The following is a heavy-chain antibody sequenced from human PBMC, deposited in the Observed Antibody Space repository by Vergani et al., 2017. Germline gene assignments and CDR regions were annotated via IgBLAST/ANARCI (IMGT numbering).Heavy chain of an antibody. CDR3: ARDLGIQPGWFDP. J-gene: IGHJ5*02. CDR2: IYYSGST. D-gene: IGHD5-18*01. Sequence: QVKLQESGPGLVKPSETLSLTCTVSGASVNSYYWSWIRQPPGKGLEWMGYIYYSGSTYYNPSLKSRVTISVDTSKNQFSLKLSSVTAADTAVYYCARDLGIQPGWFDPWGQGTLVTVSS. CDR1: GASVNSYY. V-gene: IGHV4-59*02.